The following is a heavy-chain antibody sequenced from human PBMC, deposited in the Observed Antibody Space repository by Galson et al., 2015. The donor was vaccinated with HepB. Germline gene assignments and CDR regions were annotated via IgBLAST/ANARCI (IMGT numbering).Heavy chain of an antibody. D-gene: IGHD6-13*01. J-gene: IGHJ4*02. CDR1: GYSFTTYG. V-gene: IGHV7-4-1*02. CDR2: INANTGNP. Sequence: SVKVSCKASGYSFTTYGMNWVPQAPGQGLEWMGWINANTGNPTYAQGFTGRFAFSLDTSVSTAYLQISSLKAEDTAVYYCARGPAGIGDYWGQGTLVTVSS. CDR3: ARGPAGIGDY.